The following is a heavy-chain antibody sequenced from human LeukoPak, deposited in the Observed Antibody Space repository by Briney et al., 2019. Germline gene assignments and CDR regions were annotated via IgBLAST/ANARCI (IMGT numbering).Heavy chain of an antibody. CDR2: IYSGGST. CDR3: ARAGGRGGYSGYDLDY. D-gene: IGHD5-12*01. J-gene: IGHJ4*02. CDR1: GFTVSSNY. V-gene: IGHV3-66*01. Sequence: HPGESLRLSCAASGFTVSSNYMSWVRQAPGKGLEWVSVIYSGGSTYYADSVKGRFTISRDNSKNTLYLQMNSLRAEDTAVYYCARAGGRGGYSGYDLDYWGQGTLVTVSS.